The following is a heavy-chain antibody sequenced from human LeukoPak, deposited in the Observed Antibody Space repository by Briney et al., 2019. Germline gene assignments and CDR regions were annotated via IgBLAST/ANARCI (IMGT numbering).Heavy chain of an antibody. CDR1: GYTFTSYG. Sequence: GASVKVSCKASGYTFTSYGISWVRQAPGQGLEWMGWISAYNGYTNYAQKLQGRVTMTTDTSTSTAYMELRSLRSDDTAMYYCARGPNIAAAGIHVYWGQGTLVTVSS. J-gene: IGHJ4*02. D-gene: IGHD6-13*01. CDR3: ARGPNIAAAGIHVY. V-gene: IGHV1-18*01. CDR2: ISAYNGYT.